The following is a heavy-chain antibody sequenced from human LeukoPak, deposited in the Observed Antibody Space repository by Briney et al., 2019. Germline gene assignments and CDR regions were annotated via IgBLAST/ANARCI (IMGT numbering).Heavy chain of an antibody. J-gene: IGHJ4*02. CDR3: AKAPKKYCSGGSCYQFDY. Sequence: HPGGSLRLSCAASGFTFSSYAMSWVRQAPGKGLEWVSAISGSGGSTYYADSVKGRFTISRDNSKNTLYLQMNSLRAEDTAVYYCAKAPKKYCSGGSCYQFDYWGQGTLVTVSS. D-gene: IGHD2-15*01. CDR1: GFTFSSYA. CDR2: ISGSGGST. V-gene: IGHV3-23*01.